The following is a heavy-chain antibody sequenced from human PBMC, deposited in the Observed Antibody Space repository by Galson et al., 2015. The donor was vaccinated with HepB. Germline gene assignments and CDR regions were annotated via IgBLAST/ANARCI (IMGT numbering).Heavy chain of an antibody. J-gene: IGHJ4*02. D-gene: IGHD3-10*01. CDR2: IKQDGSEK. CDR3: ATGGTTWYGGLYYFDY. Sequence: SLRLSCAASRLTFSSYWLSWVRQAPGKGLEWVANIKQDGSEKYYVDSVKGRFTISRDNAKNSLSLQMNSLRAEDTAVYYCATGGTTWYGGLYYFDYWGQGSLLTVSS. V-gene: IGHV3-7*03. CDR1: RLTFSSYW.